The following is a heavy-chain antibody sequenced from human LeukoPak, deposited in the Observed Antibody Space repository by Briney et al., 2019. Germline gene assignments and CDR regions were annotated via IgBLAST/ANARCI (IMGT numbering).Heavy chain of an antibody. CDR2: ISSTGSDI. D-gene: IGHD3-10*01. Sequence: GGSLRLSCVASGFTFSDYYMSWIRQAPGKGLEWVSYISSTGSDIYYADSARGRFTVSRDNAKNSLYLQMNSLRAEDTAVYSCARARGSYSFDSWGQGTLVTVSS. CDR3: ARARGSYSFDS. J-gene: IGHJ4*02. CDR1: GFTFSDYY. V-gene: IGHV3-11*01.